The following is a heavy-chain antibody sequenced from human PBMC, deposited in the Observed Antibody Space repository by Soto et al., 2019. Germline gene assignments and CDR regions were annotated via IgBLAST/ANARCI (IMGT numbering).Heavy chain of an antibody. V-gene: IGHV4-59*01. CDR1: GGSIRGYY. J-gene: IGHJ4*02. CDR3: ARGFDRYGAGSFSNY. Sequence: SETLSLTCTVSGGSIRGYYWSWIRQPPGKELELIGYIFYSGTPTYSPSFRSRVTISVDTSQNQFSLRLNTVTAADTAVYYCARGFDRYGAGSFSNYWGPGTLVTVSS. CDR2: IFYSGTP. D-gene: IGHD3-10*01.